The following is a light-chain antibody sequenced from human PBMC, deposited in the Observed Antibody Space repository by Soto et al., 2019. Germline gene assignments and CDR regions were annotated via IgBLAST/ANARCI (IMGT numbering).Light chain of an antibody. Sequence: QSVLTQTPSASGTPGQRVTVSCSGSSSNIGSNTVNWYQQLPGTAPKLLIYSSNQRPSGVPDRFSGPKSGTSASLAISGLQSEDEADYYCAAWDDSLNGYVFGTGTKVTVL. CDR3: AAWDDSLNGYV. CDR1: SSNIGSNT. J-gene: IGLJ1*01. V-gene: IGLV1-44*01. CDR2: SSN.